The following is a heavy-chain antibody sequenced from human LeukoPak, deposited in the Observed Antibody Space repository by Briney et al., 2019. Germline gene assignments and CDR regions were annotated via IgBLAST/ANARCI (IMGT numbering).Heavy chain of an antibody. J-gene: IGHJ6*03. CDR3: ARGSYGSGIKVYYYYMDV. CDR2: ISSSSSYI. CDR1: GFTFSSYS. Sequence: GGSLRLSCAASGFTFSSYSMNWVRQAPGKGLEWVSSISSSSSYIYYADSVKGRFTISRDNAKNTLYLQMNSLRAEDTAVYYCARGSYGSGIKVYYYYMDVWGKGTTVTVSS. V-gene: IGHV3-21*01. D-gene: IGHD3-10*01.